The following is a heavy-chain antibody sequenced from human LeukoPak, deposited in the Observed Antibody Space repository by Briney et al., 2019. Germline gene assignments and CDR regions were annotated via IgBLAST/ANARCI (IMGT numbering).Heavy chain of an antibody. CDR1: GYTFTSYG. V-gene: IGHV1-18*01. CDR2: ISAYNGNT. J-gene: IGHJ4*02. CDR3: ARGLGSWLNGYYFDY. Sequence: EASVKVSCKASGYTFTSYGISWVRQAPGQGLEWMGWISAYNGNTSYAQKLQGRVTMTTDTSTSTAYMELRSLRSDDTAVYYCARGLGSWLNGYYFDYWGQGTLVTVSS. D-gene: IGHD6-13*01.